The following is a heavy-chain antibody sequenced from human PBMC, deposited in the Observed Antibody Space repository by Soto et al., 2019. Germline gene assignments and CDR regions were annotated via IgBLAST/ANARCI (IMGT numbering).Heavy chain of an antibody. CDR2: IYYNGNS. Sequence: SETLSLTCSVSGDSISSHYWSWIRQPPGRGLEWIGYIYYNGNSNYNPSLKSRVTLSVDTSKNQFSLKMRSVTAADTAIYYCAKVIVLVPAASYGMDVWGLGTTVTVSS. CDR3: AKVIVLVPAASYGMDV. V-gene: IGHV4-59*11. D-gene: IGHD2-2*01. J-gene: IGHJ6*02. CDR1: GDSISSHY.